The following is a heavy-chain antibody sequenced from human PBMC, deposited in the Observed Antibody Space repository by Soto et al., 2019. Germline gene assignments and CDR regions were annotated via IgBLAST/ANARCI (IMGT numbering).Heavy chain of an antibody. V-gene: IGHV1-18*04. J-gene: IGHJ6*02. D-gene: IGHD6-6*01. CDR2: FRAYNGNT. CDR3: ARDARSSATPPRYYYYGLDV. CDR1: GYTFTSYG. Sequence: QVQLVQSGAEVKKPGASVKVSCKASGYTFTSYGLSWVRQAPGQGLEWMGWFRAYNGNTNYAPKLQGRVTMTTDTSTGTAYMELRSLRSNDTAVYYCARDARSSATPPRYYYYGLDVWGQGTTVTVSS.